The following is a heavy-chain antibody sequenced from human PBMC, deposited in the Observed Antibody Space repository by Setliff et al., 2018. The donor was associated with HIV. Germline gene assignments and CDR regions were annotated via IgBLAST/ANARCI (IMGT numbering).Heavy chain of an antibody. Sequence: KTSETLSLTCTVSGGSISSGSYYWSWIRQPAGKGLEWIGRIYISGITYYSSSLKSRVTVSVDTSRIQFSLKLTSVTAADTAVYKCVRHVWSDDFLVPGWFDSWSQGTLVTVSS. CDR3: VRHVWSDDFLVPGWFDS. CDR1: GGSISSGSYY. CDR2: IYISGIT. J-gene: IGHJ5*01. V-gene: IGHV4-61*02. D-gene: IGHD3-3*01.